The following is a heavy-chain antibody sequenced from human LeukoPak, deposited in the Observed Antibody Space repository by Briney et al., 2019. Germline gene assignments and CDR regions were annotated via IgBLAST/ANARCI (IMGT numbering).Heavy chain of an antibody. CDR2: ISANGGST. CDR3: ARDGSNWDFDY. CDR1: GFTLSGYP. J-gene: IGHJ4*02. D-gene: IGHD6-13*01. Sequence: GCPRPSRAASGFTLSGYPMHWGRQAPREGLEYLSGISANGGSTYYANSVKGRFTISRDNSKNTLYLQVGSLRPEDMAVYYCARDGSNWDFDYWGQGTLVTVSS. V-gene: IGHV3-64*01.